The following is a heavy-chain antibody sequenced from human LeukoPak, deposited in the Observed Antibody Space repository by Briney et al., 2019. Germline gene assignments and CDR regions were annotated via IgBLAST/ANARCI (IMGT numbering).Heavy chain of an antibody. V-gene: IGHV4-61*01. Sequence: PSETLSLTCTVSGGSVSSGSYYWSWIRQPPGKGLEWIGYIYYSGSTNYNPSLKSRVTISVDTSKNQFSLKLSSVTAADTAVYYCARGTYYYDSSGYYFAYWGQGTLVTVSS. CDR2: IYYSGST. D-gene: IGHD3-22*01. J-gene: IGHJ4*02. CDR3: ARGTYYYDSSGYYFAY. CDR1: GGSVSSGSYY.